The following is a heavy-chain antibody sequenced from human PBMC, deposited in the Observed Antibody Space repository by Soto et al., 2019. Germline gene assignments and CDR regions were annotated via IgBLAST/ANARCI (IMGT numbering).Heavy chain of an antibody. CDR2: IYYSGST. D-gene: IGHD3-10*01. CDR3: ARVLSLRGVDHYYYYYYMDV. CDR1: GGSISSYY. Sequence: SETLSLTCTVSGGSISSYYWSWTRQPPGKGLEWIGYIYYSGSTNYNPSLKSRVTISVDTSKNQFSLKLSSVTAADTAVYYCARVLSLRGVDHYYYYYYMDVWGKGTTVT. J-gene: IGHJ6*03. V-gene: IGHV4-59*08.